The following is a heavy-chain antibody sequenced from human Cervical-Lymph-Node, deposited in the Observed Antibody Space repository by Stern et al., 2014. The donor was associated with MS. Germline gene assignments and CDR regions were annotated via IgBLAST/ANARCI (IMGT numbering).Heavy chain of an antibody. V-gene: IGHV4-4*02. J-gene: IGHJ5*02. CDR3: ARASLGDYDWFDP. Sequence: QVLLQESGPGLVKASGTLSLTCAVSGDSITSDTWWSWVRQPPRKGLEWIGEIHHSGTTNYNPSLGSRLTISLDKSKNQFSLNLTSVTAADTAVYYCARASLGDYDWFDPWGQGTLVTVSS. D-gene: IGHD4-17*01. CDR2: IHHSGTT. CDR1: GDSITSDTW.